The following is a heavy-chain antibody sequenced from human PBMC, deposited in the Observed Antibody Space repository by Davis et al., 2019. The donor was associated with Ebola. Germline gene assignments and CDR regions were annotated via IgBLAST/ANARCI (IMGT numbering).Heavy chain of an antibody. D-gene: IGHD3-10*01. CDR2: ISSNGGST. CDR3: AKDRGVRGALFRYYFDY. Sequence: GGSLRLSCSASGFTFSSYAMHWVRQAPGKGLEYVSAISSNGGSTYYADSVKGRFTISRDNSKNTLYLQMSSLRAEDTAVYYCAKDRGVRGALFRYYFDYWGQGTLVTVSS. V-gene: IGHV3-64D*06. CDR1: GFTFSSYA. J-gene: IGHJ4*02.